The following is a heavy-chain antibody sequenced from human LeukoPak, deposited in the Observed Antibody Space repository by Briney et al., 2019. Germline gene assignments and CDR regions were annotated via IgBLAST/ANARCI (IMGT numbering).Heavy chain of an antibody. J-gene: IGHJ3*02. D-gene: IGHD1-7*01. Sequence: SVKVSCKASGGTFSSYAISWVRQAPGQGLEWMGEIIPIFGTANHAQKFQGRVTITTDESTSTAYMELSSLRSEDTAVYYCARGPVLGRLELRVEAFDIWGQGTMVTVSS. CDR3: ARGPVLGRLELRVEAFDI. V-gene: IGHV1-69*05. CDR1: GGTFSSYA. CDR2: IIPIFGTA.